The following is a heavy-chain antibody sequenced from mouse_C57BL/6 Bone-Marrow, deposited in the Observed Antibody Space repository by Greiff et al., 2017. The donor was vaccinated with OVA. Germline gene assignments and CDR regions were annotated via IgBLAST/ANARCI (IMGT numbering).Heavy chain of an antibody. Sequence: QVQLQQSGAELARPGASVKLSCKASGYTFPSYGIRWVKQRTGQGLEWIGEIYPRSGTTYYNEKFKGKATLTADTSSSTAYMELRSLTPEDSAVYCCARYYGNNGWFADWGQGTLVTVSA. CDR3: ARYYGNNGWFAD. V-gene: IGHV1-81*01. CDR1: GYTFPSYG. CDR2: IYPRSGTT. J-gene: IGHJ3*01. D-gene: IGHD2-1*01.